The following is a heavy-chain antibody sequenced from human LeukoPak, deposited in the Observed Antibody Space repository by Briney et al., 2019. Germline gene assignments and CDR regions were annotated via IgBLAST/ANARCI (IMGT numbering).Heavy chain of an antibody. CDR1: GYTFTSYA. D-gene: IGHD3-10*01. CDR2: INAGNGNT. Sequence: ASVKVSCKASGYTFTSYAMHWVRQAPGQRLEWMGWINAGNGNTKYSQKFQGRVTITRDTSASTAYMELSSLRSEDTAVYYCTKSRGVITWFDPWGQGTLVTVSS. V-gene: IGHV1-3*01. J-gene: IGHJ5*02. CDR3: TKSRGVITWFDP.